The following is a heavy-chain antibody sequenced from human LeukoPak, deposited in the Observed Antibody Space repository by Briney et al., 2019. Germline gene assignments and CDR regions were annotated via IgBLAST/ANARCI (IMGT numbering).Heavy chain of an antibody. CDR1: GYTFTGYY. CDR2: INPNSGGT. V-gene: IGHV1-2*02. J-gene: IGHJ5*02. Sequence: ASVKVSCKASGYTFTGYYMHWVRQAPGQGLEWMGWINPNSGGTNYAQKFQGRVTMTRDTSISTAYMELSRLRSDDTAVYYCARDGGDYYDSSGYYTQGYWFDPWGQGTLVTVSS. CDR3: ARDGGDYYDSSGYYTQGYWFDP. D-gene: IGHD3-22*01.